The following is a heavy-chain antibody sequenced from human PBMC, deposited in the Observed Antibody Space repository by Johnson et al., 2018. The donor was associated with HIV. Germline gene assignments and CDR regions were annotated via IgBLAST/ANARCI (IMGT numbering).Heavy chain of an antibody. J-gene: IGHJ3*02. CDR3: ARDPTTQYLRLIGDFGSFDI. Sequence: QVQLVESGGGVVQPGRSLRLSCAASGFTFSSYAMHWVRQAPGKGLEWVALISFDGSNKDYADSVRGRFTISRNKSNNTLYLQIDRLTNEYTGVYYCARDPTTQYLRLIGDFGSFDIWGQGTMVTVSS. D-gene: IGHD2-2*01. CDR1: GFTFSSYA. V-gene: IGHV3-30*14. CDR2: ISFDGSNK.